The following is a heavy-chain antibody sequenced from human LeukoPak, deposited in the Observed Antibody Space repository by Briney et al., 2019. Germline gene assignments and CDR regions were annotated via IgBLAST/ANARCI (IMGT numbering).Heavy chain of an antibody. D-gene: IGHD6-13*01. V-gene: IGHV1-69*13. CDR1: GGTFSSYA. CDR2: IIPIFGTA. Sequence: ASVKVSCKASGGTFSSYAISWVRQAPGQGLEWMGGIIPIFGTANYAQKFQGRITITADESTSTAYMELSSLRSEDTAVYYCARGIGDYSSSYTDYWGQGTLVTVSS. CDR3: ARGIGDYSSSYTDY. J-gene: IGHJ4*02.